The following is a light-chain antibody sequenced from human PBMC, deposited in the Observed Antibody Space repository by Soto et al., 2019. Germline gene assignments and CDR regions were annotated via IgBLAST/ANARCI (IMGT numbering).Light chain of an antibody. Sequence: DIQMTQSPSSLSASVGDRVTITCRASQGISSYLAWYQQKPGKVPKLLIYAASTLQSEVPSRFSGSGSGTDFTLTISSLQPEDVATYYCQKHNSAPWMFGQGTKVEIK. V-gene: IGKV1-27*01. CDR1: QGISSY. CDR3: QKHNSAPWM. CDR2: AAS. J-gene: IGKJ1*01.